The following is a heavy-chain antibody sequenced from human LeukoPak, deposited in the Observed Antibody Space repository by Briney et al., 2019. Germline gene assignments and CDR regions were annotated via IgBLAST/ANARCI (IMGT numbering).Heavy chain of an antibody. CDR1: GFTFSIYA. J-gene: IGHJ4*02. CDR2: ISGSGGGDST. V-gene: IGHV3-23*01. Sequence: GGSLRLSCAASGFTFSIYAMSWVRQAPGKGLEWVSSISGSGGGDSTYYADSVKGRFTVSRDSSKNTMYLQMNRLRAEDTAVYYCAKEEWLGKMNFFDYWGQGTLVTVSS. CDR3: AKEEWLGKMNFFDY. D-gene: IGHD6-19*01.